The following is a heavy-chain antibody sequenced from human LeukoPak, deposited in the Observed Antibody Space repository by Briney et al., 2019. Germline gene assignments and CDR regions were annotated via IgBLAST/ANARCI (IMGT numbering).Heavy chain of an antibody. D-gene: IGHD6-13*01. J-gene: IGHJ4*02. CDR1: GFTFSSYT. Sequence: GGTLRLSCAASGFTFSSYTVNWVRQAPGKGLEWVSSISSSSNYIYYADSVKGRFTISRGNAKNSLYLQMNSLRAEDTAVYYCARDGGYRNFDYWGQGTLVTVSS. CDR3: ARDGGYRNFDY. CDR2: ISSSSNYI. V-gene: IGHV3-21*01.